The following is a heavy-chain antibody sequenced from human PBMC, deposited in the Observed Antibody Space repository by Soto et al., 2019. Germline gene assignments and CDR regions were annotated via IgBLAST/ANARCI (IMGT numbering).Heavy chain of an antibody. CDR2: INPSGGST. V-gene: IGHV1-46*01. J-gene: IGHJ6*02. CDR1: GYTFTSYY. CDR3: ARDGGHMITFGGVIVIRDYYGMDV. Sequence: ASVKVSFKASGYTFTSYYMHWVRQAPGQGLEWMGIINPSGGSTSYAQKFQGRVTMTRDTSTSTVYMELSSLRSEDTAVYYCARDGGHMITFGGVIVIRDYYGMDVWGQGTTVTVSS. D-gene: IGHD3-16*02.